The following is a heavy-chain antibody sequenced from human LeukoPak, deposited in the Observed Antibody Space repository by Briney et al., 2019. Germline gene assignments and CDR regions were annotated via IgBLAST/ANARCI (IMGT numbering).Heavy chain of an antibody. Sequence: SETLSLTCTVSGGSISSYYWGWIRQPPGKGLEWIGDIYYSGSTYYNPSLKSRVTISVDTSKNQFSLKLSSVTTADTAVYYCARRGGYDFCYDYWGQGILVTVSS. CDR1: GGSISSYY. D-gene: IGHD5-12*01. CDR3: ARRGGYDFCYDY. CDR2: IYYSGST. J-gene: IGHJ4*02. V-gene: IGHV4-39*01.